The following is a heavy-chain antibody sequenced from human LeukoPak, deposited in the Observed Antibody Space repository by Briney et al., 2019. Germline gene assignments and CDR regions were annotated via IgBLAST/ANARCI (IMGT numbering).Heavy chain of an antibody. CDR2: INPSGCST. V-gene: IGHV1-46*03. J-gene: IGHJ4*02. CDR1: GYTFTSYY. Sequence: ASEKVSCKASGYTFTSYYMHWVRQAPGQGLKWMGIINPSGCSTSYAQKFQGRVTTTRDTSTSTVYMELSSLRSEDTAVYYCARDLVGAQSRDYWGQGTLVTVSS. CDR3: ARDLVGAQSRDY. D-gene: IGHD1-26*01.